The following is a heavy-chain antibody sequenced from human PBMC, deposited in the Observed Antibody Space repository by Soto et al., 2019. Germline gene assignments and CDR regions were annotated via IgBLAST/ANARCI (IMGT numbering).Heavy chain of an antibody. CDR1: GGTFSSYA. CDR2: IIPIFGTA. Sequence: SVKVSCKASGGTFSSYAISWVRQAPGQGLEWMGGIIPIFGTANYAQKFQGRVTITADESTSTAYMELSSLRSEDTAVYYCARDENNEGGRGTIFGVVTGATGGMDVWGQGTTGTVS. V-gene: IGHV1-69*13. J-gene: IGHJ6*02. CDR3: ARDENNEGGRGTIFGVVTGATGGMDV. D-gene: IGHD3-3*01.